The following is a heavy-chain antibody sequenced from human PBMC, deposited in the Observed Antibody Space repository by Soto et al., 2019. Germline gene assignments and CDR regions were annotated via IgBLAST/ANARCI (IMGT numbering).Heavy chain of an antibody. CDR1: GGSIYTYY. CDR2: ISDGGST. CDR3: ARGRTTMTVSFSSRGGNWFDP. D-gene: IGHD3-22*01. Sequence: KTSETLSLTCNVSGGSIYTYYWNWIRQSPGKGLEWIGYISDGGSTYYNPSLKSRVTISVDTSKNLFSLRLSSVTAADTAVYYCARGRTTMTVSFSSRGGNWFDPWGQGTLVTVS. V-gene: IGHV4-59*08. J-gene: IGHJ5*02.